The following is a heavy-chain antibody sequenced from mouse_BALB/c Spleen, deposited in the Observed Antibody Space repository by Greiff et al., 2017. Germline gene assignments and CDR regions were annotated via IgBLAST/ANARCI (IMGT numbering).Heavy chain of an antibody. CDR2: ISSGGSYT. Sequence: EVKLVESGGGLVKPGGSLKLSCAASGFTFSSYAMSWVRQSPEKRLEWVAEISSGGSYTYYPDTVTGRFTISRDNAKNTLYLEMSSLRSEDTAMFYCARGNYDSYSDYWGQGTTLTVSS. CDR3: ARGNYDSYSDY. D-gene: IGHD2-4*01. V-gene: IGHV5-9-4*01. CDR1: GFTFSSYA. J-gene: IGHJ2*01.